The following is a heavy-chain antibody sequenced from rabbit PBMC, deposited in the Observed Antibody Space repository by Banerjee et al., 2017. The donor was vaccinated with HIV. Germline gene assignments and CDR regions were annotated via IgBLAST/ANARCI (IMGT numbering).Heavy chain of an antibody. CDR1: GFDFSSHS. D-gene: IGHD4-1*01. Sequence: KPEGSLTLTCTASGFDFSSHSMSWVRQAPGKGLEWIACINTISGDTVYATWAKGRFTISKASWTTVTLQMTSLTAADTASYFCARDLAGVIGWNFNLWGPGTLVTVS. CDR2: INTISGDT. J-gene: IGHJ4*01. V-gene: IGHV1S45*01. CDR3: ARDLAGVIGWNFNL.